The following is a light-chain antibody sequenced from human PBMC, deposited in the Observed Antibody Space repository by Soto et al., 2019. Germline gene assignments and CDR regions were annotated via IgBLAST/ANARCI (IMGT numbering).Light chain of an antibody. CDR2: AAS. J-gene: IGKJ2*01. CDR1: QSITTH. CDR3: QQSYSTPTPPT. Sequence: DIQMTQSPSSLSASVGDRVTITCRASQSITTHVKWYQQKPGKAPRLLIYAASILQSGVPSRFSGSGSGTDFTLTISSLQPEDFATYYCQQSYSTPTPPTFGQGTKLEIK. V-gene: IGKV1-39*01.